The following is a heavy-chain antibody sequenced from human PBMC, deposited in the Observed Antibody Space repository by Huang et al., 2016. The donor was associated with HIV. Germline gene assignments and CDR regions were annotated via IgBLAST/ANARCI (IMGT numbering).Heavy chain of an antibody. J-gene: IGHJ3*02. Sequence: QVQLVESGGGVVQPGRSLRRSCAASGFTRSDYAMHWVRQAPVMGMGWRALISYDGTDKFYSDSVRGRFTISRANFNNTRYLQMNSLRHEDTALYYCARFGKRLPMLRGEDVIGDIWGQGTMVIVSS. CDR2: ISYDGTDK. CDR3: ARFGKRLPMLRGEDVIGDI. D-gene: IGHD3-10*01. V-gene: IGHV3-30-3*01. CDR1: GFTRSDYA.